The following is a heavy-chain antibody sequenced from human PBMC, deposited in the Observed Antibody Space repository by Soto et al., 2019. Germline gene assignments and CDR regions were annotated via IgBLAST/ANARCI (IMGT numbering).Heavy chain of an antibody. V-gene: IGHV1-2*04. CDR1: GYTFTGYY. D-gene: IGHD2-2*01. Sequence: GASVKVSCKASGYTFTGYYMHWVRQAPGQGLEWMGWINPNSGGTNYAQKFQGWVTMTRDTSISTACMELSRLRSDDTAVYYCARGEEVVPAARGYYYYMDVWGKGTTVTVSS. CDR3: ARGEEVVPAARGYYYYMDV. CDR2: INPNSGGT. J-gene: IGHJ6*03.